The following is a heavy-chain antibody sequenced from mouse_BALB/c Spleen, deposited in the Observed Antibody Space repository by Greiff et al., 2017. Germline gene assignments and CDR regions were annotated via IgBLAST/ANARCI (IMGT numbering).Heavy chain of an antibody. CDR1: GFNIKDTY. Sequence: VQLQQSGAELVKPGASVKLSCTASGFNIKDTYMHWVKQRPEQGLEWIGRIDPANGNTKYDPKFQGKATMTVDKSSSTAYMELARLTSEDSAIYYCARGNGYYNAMDYWGQGTSVTVSS. D-gene: IGHD2-2*01. CDR3: ARGNGYYNAMDY. J-gene: IGHJ4*01. V-gene: IGHV14-3*02. CDR2: IDPANGNT.